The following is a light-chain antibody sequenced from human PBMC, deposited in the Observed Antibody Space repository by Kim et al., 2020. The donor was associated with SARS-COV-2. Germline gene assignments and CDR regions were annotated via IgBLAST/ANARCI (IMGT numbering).Light chain of an antibody. CDR2: GQN. CDR1: NLRTYY. V-gene: IGLV3-19*01. CDR3: KSRDSSGNLLV. Sequence: SSELTQDPAVSVALGQTDKITCQGANLRTYYANWYQQKPGQAPVLVMFGQNNRPSGIPDRFSGSSSGNTASLTITGAQAADEDDYYCKSRDSSGNLLVFGGGTQRTV. J-gene: IGLJ2*01.